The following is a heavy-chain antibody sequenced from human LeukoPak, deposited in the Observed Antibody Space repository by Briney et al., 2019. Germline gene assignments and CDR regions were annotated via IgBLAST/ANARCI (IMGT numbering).Heavy chain of an antibody. J-gene: IGHJ4*02. CDR2: ISYDGSNK. V-gene: IGHV3-30*04. D-gene: IGHD3-22*01. CDR3: ARDSATYYYDSSGYYWFDY. CDR1: GFTFSSYA. Sequence: GGSLRLSCAASGFTFSSYAMHWVRQAPGKGLEWVAVISYDGSNKYYADSVKGRFIISRDNSKNTLYLQMHSLRAEDTAVYYCARDSATYYYDSSGYYWFDYWGQGTLVTVSS.